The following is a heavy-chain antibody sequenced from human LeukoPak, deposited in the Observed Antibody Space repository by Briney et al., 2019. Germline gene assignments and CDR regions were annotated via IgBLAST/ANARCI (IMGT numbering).Heavy chain of an antibody. V-gene: IGHV1-18*01. CDR1: GYTFTSYG. CDR2: ISAYNGNT. CDR3: ARDPDYDYVWGSYRPYFDY. J-gene: IGHJ4*02. D-gene: IGHD3-16*02. Sequence: ASVKVSCKACGYTFTSYGISWVRQTPGQGLEWMGWISAYNGNTNYAQKLQGRVTMTTDTSTSTAYMELRSLRSDDTAVYYCARDPDYDYVWGSYRPYFDYWGQGTLVTVSS.